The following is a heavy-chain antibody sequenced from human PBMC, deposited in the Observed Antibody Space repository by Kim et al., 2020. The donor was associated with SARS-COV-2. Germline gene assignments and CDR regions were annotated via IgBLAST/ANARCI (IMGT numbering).Heavy chain of an antibody. CDR1: GFTFSSYA. V-gene: IGHV3-23*01. Sequence: GSLRLSCAASGFTFSSYAMSWVRQAPGKGLEWVSAISGSGGSTYYADSVKGRFTISRDNSKNTLYLQMNSLRAEDTAVYYCAKESIIFVVVPAGVDYWGQGTLVTVSS. D-gene: IGHD2-2*01. J-gene: IGHJ4*02. CDR3: AKESIIFVVVPAGVDY. CDR2: ISGSGGST.